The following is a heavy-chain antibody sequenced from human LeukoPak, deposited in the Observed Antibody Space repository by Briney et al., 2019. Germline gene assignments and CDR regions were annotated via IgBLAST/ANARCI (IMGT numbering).Heavy chain of an antibody. V-gene: IGHV4-4*09. D-gene: IGHD6-6*01. CDR3: ARLTRLSTSPDRYYLDY. CDR1: GGSISSYY. J-gene: IGHJ4*02. Sequence: PSETLSLTCTVSGGSISSYYWSWIRQPPGKGLEWIGYIYTSGGTNYNPSLKGRVTISIDTSKNQFSLKLSSVTAADSAVYYCARLTRLSTSPDRYYLDYWGQGTLVTVSS. CDR2: IYTSGGT.